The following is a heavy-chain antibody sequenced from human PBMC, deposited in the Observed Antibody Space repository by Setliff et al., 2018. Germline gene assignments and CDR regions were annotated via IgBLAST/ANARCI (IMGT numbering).Heavy chain of an antibody. J-gene: IGHJ6*02. CDR1: GGTFSSYA. CDR2: IIPTLGIA. D-gene: IGHD3-10*01. CDR3: ARSKRLWFGELSDDYYYYYGMDV. Sequence: SVKVSCKASGGTFSSYAISWVRQAPGQGLEWMGGIIPTLGIANYAQKFQGRVTITADESTSTAYMELSSLRSEDTAVYYCARSKRLWFGELSDDYYYYYGMDVWGQGTTVTVSS. V-gene: IGHV1-69*10.